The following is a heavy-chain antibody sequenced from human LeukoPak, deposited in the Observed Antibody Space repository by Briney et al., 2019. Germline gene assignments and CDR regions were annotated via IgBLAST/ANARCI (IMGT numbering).Heavy chain of an antibody. V-gene: IGHV4-59*08. J-gene: IGHJ4*02. CDR2: IYNGRNT. Sequence: PSETLSLTCSASGASTSSRYWSWIRQSPGRTLEWIGHIYNGRNTKYNPSLTSRVTISVDTSKNPFSLRMTSVTAADTAIYYCAQTTGWPGFDFWGPGALVTVSP. D-gene: IGHD6-19*01. CDR1: GASTSSRY. CDR3: AQTTGWPGFDF.